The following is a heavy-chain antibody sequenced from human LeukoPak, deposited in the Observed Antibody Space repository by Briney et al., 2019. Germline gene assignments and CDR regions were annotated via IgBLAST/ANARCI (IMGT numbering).Heavy chain of an antibody. CDR3: ARGYYDRSGSSNPFDS. D-gene: IGHD3-22*01. J-gene: IGHJ4*02. CDR2: VHYTGKT. Sequence: SETLSLTCTVSGDSISSSYWSWIRQPPGKRLEWVGYVHYTGKTNYNPSLNNRATISVDMSKNQFSLTLTSVTVADTAMYYCARGYYDRSGSSNPFDSWGQGTLVTVSA. CDR1: GDSISSSY. V-gene: IGHV4-59*01.